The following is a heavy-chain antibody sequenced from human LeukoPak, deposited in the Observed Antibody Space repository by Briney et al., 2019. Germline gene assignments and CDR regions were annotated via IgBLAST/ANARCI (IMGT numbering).Heavy chain of an antibody. Sequence: GGSLRLSCAASGFTFDDYGMSWVRQAPGKGLEWVSGINWNGGSTGYADSVKGRFTISRDNAKNSLYLQMNSLRAEDTALYYCAKDRGSSTNWGDPFDIWGQGTMVTVSS. CDR1: GFTFDDYG. J-gene: IGHJ3*02. V-gene: IGHV3-20*04. CDR3: AKDRGSSTNWGDPFDI. CDR2: INWNGGST. D-gene: IGHD7-27*01.